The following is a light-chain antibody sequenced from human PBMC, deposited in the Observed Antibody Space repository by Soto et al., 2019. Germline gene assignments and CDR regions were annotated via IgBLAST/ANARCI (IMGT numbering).Light chain of an antibody. Sequence: EIVLTQSPGTLSLSPGERATLSCRASQSVGSDYLAWYQQKPGQAPRLLIYGASSRATGIPDRFSGSGSGTDFTLTISRLEPEDFAVYYCQQYGNTPVTFGQGTKVEIK. J-gene: IGKJ1*01. CDR1: QSVGSDY. CDR3: QQYGNTPVT. V-gene: IGKV3-20*01. CDR2: GAS.